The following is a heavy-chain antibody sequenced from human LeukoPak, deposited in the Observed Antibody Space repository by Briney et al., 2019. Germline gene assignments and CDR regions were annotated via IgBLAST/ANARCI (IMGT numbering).Heavy chain of an antibody. CDR2: IRYDGSNK. J-gene: IGHJ4*02. CDR3: AKDPPSSVGVAATVLSS. Sequence: GGSLRLSCAASGFTFSSYGMHWVRQAPGKGPEWVAFIRYDGSNKYYADSVKGRFTISRDNSKNTPYLQMNSLRAEDTAVYYCAKDPPSSVGVAATVLSSWGQGTLVTVSS. CDR1: GFTFSSYG. D-gene: IGHD2-15*01. V-gene: IGHV3-30*02.